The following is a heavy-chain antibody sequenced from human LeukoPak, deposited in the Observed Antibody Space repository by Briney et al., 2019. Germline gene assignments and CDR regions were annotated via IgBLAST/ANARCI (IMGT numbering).Heavy chain of an antibody. CDR1: GFTFSDYH. J-gene: IGHJ3*02. D-gene: IGHD3-22*01. CDR3: ARTGDSSGYYYGGDAFDI. CDR2: ISSSGSTI. Sequence: GGSLRLSCAASGFTFSDYHMSWIRQAPGKGLEWVSYISSSGSTIYYADSVKARFTISRDNAKNSLYLQMNSLRAEDTAVYYCARTGDSSGYYYGGDAFDIWGQGTMVTVSS. V-gene: IGHV3-11*01.